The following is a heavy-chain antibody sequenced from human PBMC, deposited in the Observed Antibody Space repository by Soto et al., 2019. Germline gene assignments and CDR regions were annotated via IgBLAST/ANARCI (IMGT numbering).Heavy chain of an antibody. J-gene: IGHJ3*02. D-gene: IGHD2-2*01. CDR3: ASYLPAAGLWAAFDI. CDR1: GGSISSYY. Sequence: PSETLSLTCTVSGGSISSYYWSWIRQPPGKGLEWIGYIYYSGSTNYNPSLKSRVTISVDTSKNQFSLKLNSVTAADTAVYYCASYLPAAGLWAAFDIWGQGTMVTVSS. CDR2: IYYSGST. V-gene: IGHV4-59*01.